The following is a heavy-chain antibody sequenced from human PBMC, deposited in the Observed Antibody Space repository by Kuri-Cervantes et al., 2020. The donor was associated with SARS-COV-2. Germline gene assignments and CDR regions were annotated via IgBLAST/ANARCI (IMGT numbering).Heavy chain of an antibody. D-gene: IGHD3-22*01. CDR1: GGAINTYNW. CDR3: ARYYYDSRGYVFFDY. V-gene: IGHV4-4*02. Sequence: SETLSLTCVVSGGAINTYNWWTWVRQPPGKGLQWNGEIFHDGSTKFNPSLSLRGRVTMSLDKSKNQFSLNLTSVTAADTAIYYCARYYYDSRGYVFFDYWGRGNPVTVSS. J-gene: IGHJ4*02. CDR2: IFHDGST.